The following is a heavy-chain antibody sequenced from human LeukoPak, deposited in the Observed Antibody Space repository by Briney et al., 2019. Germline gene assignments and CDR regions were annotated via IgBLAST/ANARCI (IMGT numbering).Heavy chain of an antibody. CDR2: IYYSGST. J-gene: IGHJ6*03. CDR3: ARDGCVGSYYYYMDV. CDR1: GGSISSYY. V-gene: IGHV4-59*01. Sequence: SSETLSLTCTVSGGSISSYYWSWIRQPPGKGLEWIGYIYYSGSTNYNPSLKSRVTISVDTSKNQFSLKLSSVTAADTAVYYCARDGCVGSYYYYMDVWGKGTTVTVSS. D-gene: IGHD1-26*01.